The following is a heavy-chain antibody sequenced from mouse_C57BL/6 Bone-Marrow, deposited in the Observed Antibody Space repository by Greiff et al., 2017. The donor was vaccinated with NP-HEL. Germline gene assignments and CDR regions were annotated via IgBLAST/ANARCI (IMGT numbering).Heavy chain of an antibody. J-gene: IGHJ3*01. V-gene: IGHV5-6*02. CDR1: GFTFSSYG. CDR3: ARPITTKFAY. CDR2: ISSGGSYT. Sequence: EVMLVESGGDLVKPGGSLKLSCAASGFTFSSYGMSWVRQTPDKRLEWVATISSGGSYTYYPDSVKGRFTISRDNAKNTLYLQMSSLKSEDTAMYYCARPITTKFAYWGQGTLVTVSA. D-gene: IGHD1-1*01.